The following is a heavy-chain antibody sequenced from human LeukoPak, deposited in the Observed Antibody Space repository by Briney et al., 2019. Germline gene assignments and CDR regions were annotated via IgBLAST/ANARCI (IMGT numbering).Heavy chain of an antibody. CDR1: GFTFSGYW. V-gene: IGHV3-74*01. CDR3: ARDRYYGMDV. CDR2: INSDGSST. J-gene: IGHJ6*02. Sequence: GGSLRLSCAASGFTFSGYWMHWARQVPGKGLVWVSRINSDGSSTAYADSVKGRFTISRDNAKNTLYLQMNSLRVEDTAVYYCARDRYYGMDVWGQGTTVTVSS.